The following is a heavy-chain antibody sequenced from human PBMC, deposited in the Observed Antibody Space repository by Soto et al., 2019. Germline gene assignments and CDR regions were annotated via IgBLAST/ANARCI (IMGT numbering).Heavy chain of an antibody. J-gene: IGHJ6*02. CDR3: ARVRGIAVAGKGYYGMDV. D-gene: IGHD6-19*01. Sequence: ASVKVSCKASGYTFTSYGISWVRQAPGQGLEWMGWISAYNGNTNYAQKLQGRVTMTTDTSTSTAYMELRSLRSDDTAVYYCARVRGIAVAGKGYYGMDVWGQGTTVTFSS. V-gene: IGHV1-18*01. CDR1: GYTFTSYG. CDR2: ISAYNGNT.